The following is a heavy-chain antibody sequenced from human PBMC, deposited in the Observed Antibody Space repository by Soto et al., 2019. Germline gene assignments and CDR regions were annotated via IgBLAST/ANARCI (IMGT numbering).Heavy chain of an antibody. D-gene: IGHD3-10*01. J-gene: IGHJ6*02. Sequence: SVKVSCKASGGTFSSYSISWVRQAPGHGLEWMGGIIPIFGSSSSAQIFQGRVTITADESTSTAYMELSSLTSEDTAVYYCARGWGYGSGRDAYGLDVWGQGTTVTVSS. CDR3: ARGWGYGSGRDAYGLDV. V-gene: IGHV1-69*13. CDR2: IIPIFGSS. CDR1: GGTFSSYS.